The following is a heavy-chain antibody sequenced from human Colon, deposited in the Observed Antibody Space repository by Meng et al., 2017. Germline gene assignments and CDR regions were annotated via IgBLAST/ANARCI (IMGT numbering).Heavy chain of an antibody. CDR2: INHSGST. CDR3: ARGFWVVREIIITPLDY. J-gene: IGHJ4*02. Sequence: QVQLQQWGAGLLKPSETLSLTCAAYGGSFSGYYWNWIRQSPGKGLECIGEINHSGSTNYNPSLKSRVTISVDTSKNQFSLKLSSVTAADTAVYYCARGFWVVREIIITPLDYWGQGSLVTVSS. V-gene: IGHV4-34*01. CDR1: GGSFSGYY. D-gene: IGHD3-10*01.